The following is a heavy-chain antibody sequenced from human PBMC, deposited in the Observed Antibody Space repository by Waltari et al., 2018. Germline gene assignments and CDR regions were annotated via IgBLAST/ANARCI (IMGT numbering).Heavy chain of an antibody. CDR3: ATALGDSSSASRPFDF. CDR1: GYTFGDYY. D-gene: IGHD6-19*01. Sequence: EVQLLQSGAELKEPGTTVRISCKVSGYTFGDYYIHWVQQAPGKGLRWMGLVDPEDGETIYADNFQGRVTISADTSTDTAFMELSSLRSEDTAVFYCATALGDSSSASRPFDFWGQGTMITVSS. J-gene: IGHJ3*01. V-gene: IGHV1-69-2*01. CDR2: VDPEDGET.